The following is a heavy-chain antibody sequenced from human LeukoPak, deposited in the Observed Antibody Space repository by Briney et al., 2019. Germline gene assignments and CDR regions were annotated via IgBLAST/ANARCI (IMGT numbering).Heavy chain of an antibody. Sequence: ASVKVSCKASGYTFTGYYVHWVRQAPGQGLEWMGWINPNSGGTNYAQKFQGRVTMTRDTSISTAYMELSRLRSDDTAVYYCARVSMVRGVTLGYWGQGTLVTVSS. CDR2: INPNSGGT. V-gene: IGHV1-2*02. CDR3: ARVSMVRGVTLGY. D-gene: IGHD3-10*01. CDR1: GYTFTGYY. J-gene: IGHJ4*02.